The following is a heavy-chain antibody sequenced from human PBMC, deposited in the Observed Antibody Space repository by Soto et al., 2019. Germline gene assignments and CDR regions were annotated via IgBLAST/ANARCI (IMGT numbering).Heavy chain of an antibody. Sequence: QVQLVESGGGVVQPGRSLRLSCAASGFTFKNYAMYWVRQAPGKGLEWMAVISDDGINTYYADSVKGRFTISRDNSKNTLYLQMNSLRPEDTAVYYCARGMITFGGYWGQGTLVTVSS. CDR3: ARGMITFGGY. CDR2: ISDDGINT. V-gene: IGHV3-30-3*01. D-gene: IGHD3-16*01. J-gene: IGHJ4*02. CDR1: GFTFKNYA.